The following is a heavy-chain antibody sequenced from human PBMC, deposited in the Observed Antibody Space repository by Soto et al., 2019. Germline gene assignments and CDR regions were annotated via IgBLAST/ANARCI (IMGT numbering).Heavy chain of an antibody. D-gene: IGHD5-12*01. V-gene: IGHV1-69*04. J-gene: IGHJ4*02. CDR2: IIPILGIA. Sequence: GASVKVSCKASGGTFSSYTISWVRQAPGQGLEWMGRIIPILGIANYAQKFQGRVTITADKSTSTAYMELSSLRSEDTAVYYCARDLYSGYDSANVGAGSDYWGQGTLVTVS. CDR3: ARDLYSGYDSANVGAGSDY. CDR1: GGTFSSYT.